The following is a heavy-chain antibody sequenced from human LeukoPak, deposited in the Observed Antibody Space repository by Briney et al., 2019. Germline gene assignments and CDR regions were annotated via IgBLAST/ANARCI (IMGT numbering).Heavy chain of an antibody. J-gene: IGHJ4*02. V-gene: IGHV6-1*01. Sequence: SQTLSLTCAISGDSVSSNSAAWNWIRQSPSRGLEWLGRTYYRSKWSSDYAVSVKSRITINPDTSKNQFSLKLSSVTAADTAVYYCARDGRIEQQLVPLDYWGQGTLVTVSS. CDR3: ARDGRIEQQLVPLDY. D-gene: IGHD6-13*01. CDR2: TYYRSKWSS. CDR1: GDSVSSNSAA.